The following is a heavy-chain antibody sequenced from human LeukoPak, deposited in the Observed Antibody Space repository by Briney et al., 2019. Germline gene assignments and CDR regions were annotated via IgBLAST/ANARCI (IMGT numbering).Heavy chain of an antibody. V-gene: IGHV3-11*01. Sequence: GSLRLSCAASGFPFSDYYMSWLRPAPGKGLEWVSFISSSGSTIYYADSVKGRFTISRDNAKNSLYLQMNSLRAEDTAVYYCARDATTYYDFWSGYYADYWGQGTLVTVSS. CDR1: GFPFSDYY. CDR2: ISSSGSTI. CDR3: ARDATTYYDFWSGYYADY. D-gene: IGHD3-3*01. J-gene: IGHJ4*02.